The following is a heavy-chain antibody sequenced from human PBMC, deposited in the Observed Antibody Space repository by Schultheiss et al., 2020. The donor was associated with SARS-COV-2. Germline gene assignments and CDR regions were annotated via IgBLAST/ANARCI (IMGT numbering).Heavy chain of an antibody. CDR2: IKSKTDGGTT. V-gene: IGHV3-15*01. Sequence: GGSLRLSCAASGFTFSGSAMHWVRQASGKGLEWVGRIKSKTDGGTTDYAAPVKGRFTISRDDSKNTLYLQMNSLRAEDTAVYYCAVRTTTEWRRSGARPWVWGQGTTVTVSS. D-gene: IGHD5-12*01. J-gene: IGHJ6*02. CDR3: AVRTTTEWRRSGARPWV. CDR1: GFTFSGSA.